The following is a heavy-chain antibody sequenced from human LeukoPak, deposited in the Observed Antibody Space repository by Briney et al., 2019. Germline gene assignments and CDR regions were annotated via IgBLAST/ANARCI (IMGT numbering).Heavy chain of an antibody. CDR3: ARHSSGWYVSDY. J-gene: IGHJ4*02. V-gene: IGHV4-59*08. D-gene: IGHD6-19*01. Sequence: SETLSLTCTVSGDSISRHYWSWIRQPPGKGLEWIGYINYSGSTNYNPSLKTRVTISVDTSKKQLSLKLSSVTAADTAVYYCARHSSGWYVSDYWGQGTLVTVSS. CDR1: GDSISRHY. CDR2: INYSGST.